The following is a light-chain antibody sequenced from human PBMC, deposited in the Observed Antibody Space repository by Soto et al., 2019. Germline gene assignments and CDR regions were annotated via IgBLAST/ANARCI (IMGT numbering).Light chain of an antibody. Sequence: DIQMTQSPSSVSASVGDRVTITCRASQRINSWLAWYQQRPGKAPKLLIYAASSLQSGVPSRFSGSGSGTDFTLTISSLQPEDFASYYCQQSYSTPPTFGQGTKVDIK. J-gene: IGKJ1*01. CDR3: QQSYSTPPT. CDR1: QRINSW. V-gene: IGKV1-12*01. CDR2: AAS.